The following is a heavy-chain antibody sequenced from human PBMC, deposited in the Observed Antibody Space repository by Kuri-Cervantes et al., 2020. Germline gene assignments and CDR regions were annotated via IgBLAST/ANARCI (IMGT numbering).Heavy chain of an antibody. V-gene: IGHV4-4*08. J-gene: IGHJ4*02. CDR2: IYTRVST. CDR1: GGSISSYY. D-gene: IGHD6-19*01. CDR3: AREQAVAALLDY. Sequence: SETLSPTCTVSGGSISSYYWSWIRQPPGKGLEWIGRIYTRVSTNYTPSPNSRVTIPVDTSKNPFSLKLSSVTAADTAVYYCAREQAVAALLDYWGQGTLVTVSS.